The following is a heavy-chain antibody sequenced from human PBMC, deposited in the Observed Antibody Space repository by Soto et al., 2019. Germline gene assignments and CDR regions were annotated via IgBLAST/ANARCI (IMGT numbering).Heavy chain of an antibody. CDR2: LSTGADVS. D-gene: IGHD1-20*01. V-gene: IGHV3-23*01. CDR1: GFTFSSFV. Sequence: EVQLLESGGGLVQPGGSLRLSGAASGFTFSSFVMNCVRQSSGKVLEWVSTLSTGADVSHYTDSVKGRFTISRDNSRRALHLQIDSLRFEDAAVCFCVRRAITATTKWGAFDVWGQATAVSV. CDR3: VRRAITATTKWGAFDV. J-gene: IGHJ3*01.